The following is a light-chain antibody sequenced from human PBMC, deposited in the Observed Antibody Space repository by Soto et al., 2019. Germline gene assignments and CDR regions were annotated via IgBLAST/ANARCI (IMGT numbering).Light chain of an antibody. V-gene: IGKV1-27*01. CDR3: HKYNSALT. CDR1: QGISNY. Sequence: DIQMTQSPSSLSASVGDRVTITCRASQGISNYLAWYQQKPAKVPKLLIYAASALQSGVPSRFSGGGSGTDFTLTISSLQPEDVATYYCHKYNSALTFGQGTRLEIK. CDR2: AAS. J-gene: IGKJ5*01.